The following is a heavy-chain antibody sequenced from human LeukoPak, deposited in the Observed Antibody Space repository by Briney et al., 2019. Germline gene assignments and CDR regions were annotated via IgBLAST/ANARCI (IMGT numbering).Heavy chain of an antibody. CDR2: ISSSSSYI. CDR3: AGHPEGIAVAGRSGPYYYYGMDV. Sequence: GGSLRLSCSASGFTFSSYSMNWVRQAPGKGLEWVSSISSSSSYIYYADSVKGRFTISRDNAKNTLYLQMNSLRAEDTAVYYCAGHPEGIAVAGRSGPYYYYGMDVWGQGTTVTVSS. J-gene: IGHJ6*02. CDR1: GFTFSSYS. D-gene: IGHD6-19*01. V-gene: IGHV3-21*04.